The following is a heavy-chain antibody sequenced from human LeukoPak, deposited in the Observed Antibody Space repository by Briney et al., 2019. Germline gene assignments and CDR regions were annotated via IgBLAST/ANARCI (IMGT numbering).Heavy chain of an antibody. CDR1: GFTFGDYP. Sequence: GGSLRLSCTASGFTFGDYPMTWVRQAPGKGLEWVGFIRSKAYGGTADYAASVKGRFTISRDDSKSIASLQMNSLKTEDTAMYYCLCFGSGSYYGRGTFDYWGQGTLVTVSS. CDR3: LCFGSGSYYGRGTFDY. V-gene: IGHV3-49*04. J-gene: IGHJ4*02. D-gene: IGHD3-10*01. CDR2: IRSKAYGGTA.